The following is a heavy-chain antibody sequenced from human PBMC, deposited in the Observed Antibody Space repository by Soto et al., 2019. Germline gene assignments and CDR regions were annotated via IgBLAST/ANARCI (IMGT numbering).Heavy chain of an antibody. D-gene: IGHD3-10*01. CDR2: ISAYNGNT. CDR1: GYMFVTYG. CDR3: ASDLDGSGSYYTVY. Sequence: QVQLVQSGAEVKKPGASVKVSCKASGYMFVTYGINWVRQAPGQGLEWMGWISAYNGNTKYAQNLQGRVTMTTDASTSTADMEMRSLRSDDTALYYCASDLDGSGSYYTVYWGPGTLVTVSS. V-gene: IGHV1-18*01. J-gene: IGHJ4*02.